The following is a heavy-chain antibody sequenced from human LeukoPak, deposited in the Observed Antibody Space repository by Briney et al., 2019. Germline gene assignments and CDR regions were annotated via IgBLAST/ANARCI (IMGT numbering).Heavy chain of an antibody. CDR3: ARSHLILDY. CDR2: ISSSGSTI. CDR1: GFTFSDYW. V-gene: IGHV3-11*01. D-gene: IGHD3-3*02. J-gene: IGHJ4*02. Sequence: GGSLRLSCAASGFTFSDYWMSWVRQAPGEGLEWVSYISSSGSTIYYADSVKGRFTISRDNAKNSLYLQMNSLRVEDTAVYYCARSHLILDYWGQGTLVTVSS.